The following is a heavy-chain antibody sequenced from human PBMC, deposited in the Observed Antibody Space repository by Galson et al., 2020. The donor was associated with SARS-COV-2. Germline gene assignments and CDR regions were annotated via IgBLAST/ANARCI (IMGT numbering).Heavy chain of an antibody. Sequence: SETLSLTCTVSAGSISSYFWSWIRQPPGKGLEWLGYIYYSGSTNYSPSLKSRVTISADTSKNQLSLKLTSVTAADTAVYYCARFPTIAAPGSGYYYGLDLWGQGTTVTVSS. J-gene: IGHJ6*02. D-gene: IGHD6-13*01. V-gene: IGHV4-59*08. CDR3: ARFPTIAAPGSGYYYGLDL. CDR2: IYYSGST. CDR1: AGSISSYF.